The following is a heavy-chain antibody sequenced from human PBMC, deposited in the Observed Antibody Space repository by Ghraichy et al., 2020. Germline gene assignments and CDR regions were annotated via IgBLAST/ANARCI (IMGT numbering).Heavy chain of an antibody. V-gene: IGHV3-23*01. CDR2: ISGSDGST. CDR1: GFSFSSYA. J-gene: IGHJ4*02. D-gene: IGHD3-10*01. CDR3: AKGRWGSGSHYNPFDS. Sequence: GESLNISCAASGFSFSSYAMSWVRQAPGKGLDWVSGISGSDGSTYYADSVKGRFTISRDNSKNTLYLQMDSLRADDTAVYYCAKGRWGSGSHYNPFDSWGQGTLVTVSS.